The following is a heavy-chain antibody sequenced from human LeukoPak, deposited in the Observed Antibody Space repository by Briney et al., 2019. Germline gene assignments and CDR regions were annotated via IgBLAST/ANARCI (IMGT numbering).Heavy chain of an antibody. V-gene: IGHV4-38-2*01. D-gene: IGHD3-10*01. Sequence: SETLSLTCAVSGYSISSGYYWGWMRQPPGKGLEWIGSIYHSGSTYYNPSLKSRVTISVDTSKNQFSLKLSSVTAADTAVYYCATLGTMVRGVIMDYWGQGTLVTVSS. CDR2: IYHSGST. CDR1: GYSISSGYY. CDR3: ATLGTMVRGVIMDY. J-gene: IGHJ4*02.